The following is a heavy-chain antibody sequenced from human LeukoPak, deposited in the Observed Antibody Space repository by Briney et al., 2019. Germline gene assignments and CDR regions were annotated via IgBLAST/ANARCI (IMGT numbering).Heavy chain of an antibody. CDR1: GGSISSYH. CDR2: IYYSGST. D-gene: IGHD3-10*01. V-gene: IGHV4-59*01. J-gene: IGHJ4*02. Sequence: SETLSLTCTVSGGSISSYHWSWIRQPPGKGLEWIGYIYYSGSTNYNPSLKSRVTISVDTSKNQFSLKLSSVTAADTAVYYCARGSGYYGSGSTYDYWGQGTLVTVSS. CDR3: ARGSGYYGSGSTYDY.